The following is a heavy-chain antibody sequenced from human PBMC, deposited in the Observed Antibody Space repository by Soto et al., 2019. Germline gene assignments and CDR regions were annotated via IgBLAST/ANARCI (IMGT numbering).Heavy chain of an antibody. CDR1: GGSFSGYY. CDR2: INHSGST. V-gene: IGHV4-34*01. D-gene: IGHD3-22*01. CDR3: ARGGGYDSSGCFLGFDP. J-gene: IGHJ5*02. Sequence: QVQLQQWGAGLLKPSETLSLTCAVYGGSFSGYYWSWIRQPPGKGLEWIGEINHSGSTNYNPYLQGRVAISVDTSQSQFSLKLSSVTAADTAVYYCARGGGYDSSGCFLGFDPWAREPWSPSPQ.